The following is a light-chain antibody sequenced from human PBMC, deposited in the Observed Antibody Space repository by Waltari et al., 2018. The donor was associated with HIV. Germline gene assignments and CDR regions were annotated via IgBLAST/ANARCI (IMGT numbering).Light chain of an antibody. CDR1: ALPKHY. J-gene: IGLJ1*01. CDR2: KDS. V-gene: IGLV3-25*03. CDR3: QSADSSGTHYV. Sequence: SYELTQPPSVSVSPGQTARTTCSGDALPKHYALWYQQKTGQAPVVMIYKDSERPSGIPERFSGSSSGTTVTLTISGVQAEDEADYYCQSADSSGTHYVFGTGTKVTVL.